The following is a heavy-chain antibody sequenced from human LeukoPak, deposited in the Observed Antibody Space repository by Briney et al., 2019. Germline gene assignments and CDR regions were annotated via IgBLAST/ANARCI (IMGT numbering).Heavy chain of an antibody. CDR2: INHSGST. V-gene: IGHV4-34*01. CDR1: GGSFSGYY. Sequence: PSETLSLTCAVYGGSFSGYYWSWIRQPPGKGLEWIGEINHSGSTNYNPSLKSRVTISADTSKNQFSLKLSSVTAADTAVYYCARSHSLYYYGMDVWGQGTTVTVSS. CDR3: ARSHSLYYYGMDV. J-gene: IGHJ6*02.